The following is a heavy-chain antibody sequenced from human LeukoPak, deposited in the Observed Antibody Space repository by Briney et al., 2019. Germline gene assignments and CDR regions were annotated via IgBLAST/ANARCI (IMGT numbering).Heavy chain of an antibody. J-gene: IGHJ4*02. D-gene: IGHD3-22*01. CDR1: GYSFTNYW. Sequence: PGGSLPVSCKGSGYSFTNYWIGWVRQMPGKGLEWMGIIYPGDSVTRYSPHFQGQVTISADKSISTAYVQWSSLKASDTAMYYCARFLSYDSSDYLDYWGQETVVPVFS. CDR2: IYPGDSVT. CDR3: ARFLSYDSSDYLDY. V-gene: IGHV5-51*01.